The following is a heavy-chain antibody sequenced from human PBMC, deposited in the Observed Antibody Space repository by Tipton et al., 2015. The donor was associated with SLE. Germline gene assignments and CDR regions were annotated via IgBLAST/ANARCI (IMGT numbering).Heavy chain of an antibody. CDR1: GGSFSGYY. CDR3: AKDRQWLMGGFDY. J-gene: IGHJ4*02. CDR2: IYYSGST. D-gene: IGHD6-19*01. V-gene: IGHV4-34*01. Sequence: TLSLTCAVYGGSFSGYYWSWIRQPPGKGLEWIGSIYYSGSTYYNPSLKSRVTISVDTSKNQFSLKLSSVTAADTAVYYCAKDRQWLMGGFDYWGQGTLVTVSS.